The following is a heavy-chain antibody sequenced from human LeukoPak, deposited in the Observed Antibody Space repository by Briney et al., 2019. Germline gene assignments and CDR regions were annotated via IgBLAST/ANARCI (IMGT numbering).Heavy chain of an antibody. V-gene: IGHV6-1*01. CDR2: TYYRSKWYN. Sequence: SQTLSLTCAISGDSVSSNSAAWNWIRQSPSRGLEWLGRTYYRSKWYNDYAVSVKSRITINPDTSENQFSLQLNSVTPEDTAVYYCAGPGYSSRVWAMDVWGQGTTVTVSS. J-gene: IGHJ6*02. CDR1: GDSVSSNSAA. D-gene: IGHD6-13*01. CDR3: AGPGYSSRVWAMDV.